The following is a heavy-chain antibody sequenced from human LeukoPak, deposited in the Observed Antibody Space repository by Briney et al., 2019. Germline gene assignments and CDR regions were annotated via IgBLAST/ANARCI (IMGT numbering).Heavy chain of an antibody. V-gene: IGHV3-30*02. Sequence: PGGSWGFSWAASGLTFSSYGMHWVRQAPGKGLEWVDFIRYDGSNKYYADSVKGRFTISRDNSKNTLYLQMNSLRAEDTAVYYCAKDKYYYGSGDQPFDYWGQGTLVTVSS. CDR3: AKDKYYYGSGDQPFDY. CDR2: IRYDGSNK. D-gene: IGHD3-10*01. CDR1: GLTFSSYG. J-gene: IGHJ4*02.